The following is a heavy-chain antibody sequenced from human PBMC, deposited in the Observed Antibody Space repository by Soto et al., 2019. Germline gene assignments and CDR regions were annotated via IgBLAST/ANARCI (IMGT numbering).Heavy chain of an antibody. CDR1: GGSISSSNW. V-gene: IGHV4-4*02. Sequence: SETLSLTCAVSGGSISSSNWWSWVRQPPGKGLEWIGEIYHSGSTNYNPSLKSRVTISVDKSKNQFSLKLSSVTAADTAVYYCARGGYSSSWYAEKGYYYYGMDVWGQGTTVTVSS. J-gene: IGHJ6*02. D-gene: IGHD6-13*01. CDR2: IYHSGST. CDR3: ARGGYSSSWYAEKGYYYYGMDV.